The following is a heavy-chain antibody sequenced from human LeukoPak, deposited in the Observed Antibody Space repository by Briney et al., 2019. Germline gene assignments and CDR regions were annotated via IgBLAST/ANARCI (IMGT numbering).Heavy chain of an antibody. J-gene: IGHJ3*02. Sequence: GGSLRLSCAVSGFTFSNAWMTWVRQAPGKGLEWVARIASRGDGGTTDYAAPVQGRFTISRDDSKNTLYLQMNSLKTEDTALYYCTTPYHYDSSGHYLVFRGSFDIWGQGTKVTVSP. CDR3: TTPYHYDSSGHYLVFRGSFDI. CDR2: IASRGDGGTT. CDR1: GFTFSNAW. D-gene: IGHD3-22*01. V-gene: IGHV3-15*04.